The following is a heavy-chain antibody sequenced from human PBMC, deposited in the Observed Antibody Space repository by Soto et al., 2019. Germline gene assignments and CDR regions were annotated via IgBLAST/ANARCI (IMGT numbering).Heavy chain of an antibody. CDR1: GYTFTSYD. D-gene: IGHD1-26*01. J-gene: IGHJ4*02. CDR3: ARERSGSYYFDY. CDR2: MNPNSGNT. Sequence: ASVKVSCKASGYTFTSYDINWVRQAIGQGLEWMGWMNPNSGNTGYAQKFQGRVTMTRNTSISTAYMELSSLGSEDTAVYYCARERSGSYYFDYWGQGTLVTVSS. V-gene: IGHV1-8*01.